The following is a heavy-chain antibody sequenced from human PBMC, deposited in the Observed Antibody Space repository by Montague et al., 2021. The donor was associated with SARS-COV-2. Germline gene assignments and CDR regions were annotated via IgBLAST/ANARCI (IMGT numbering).Heavy chain of an antibody. CDR2: IYHDGST. D-gene: IGHD1-26*01. CDR1: GGGSISSSHW. V-gene: IGHV4-4*02. J-gene: IGHJ4*02. CDR3: ARFTSTGSGSYYIFDY. Sequence: SETLSLTCTVSGGGSISSSHWRSWVRQPPGKGLEWIGEIYHDGSTNYNPSLKSRLTISVDKSKNQFSLKLSSVTAADTAVYYCARFTSTGSGSYYIFDYWGQGTLVTVSS.